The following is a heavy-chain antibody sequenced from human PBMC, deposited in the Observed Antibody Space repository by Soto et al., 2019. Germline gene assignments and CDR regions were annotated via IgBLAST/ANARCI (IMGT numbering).Heavy chain of an antibody. J-gene: IGHJ6*02. Sequence: SVKVSCKASGGTFSSYAISWVRQAPGQGLEWMGGIIPIFGTANYAQKFQGRVTITADKSTSTAYMELSSLRSEDTAVYYCAASQDHYDILTGYRDPDYYYYGMDVWGQGATVTVSS. CDR2: IIPIFGTA. D-gene: IGHD3-9*01. V-gene: IGHV1-69*06. CDR1: GGTFSSYA. CDR3: AASQDHYDILTGYRDPDYYYYGMDV.